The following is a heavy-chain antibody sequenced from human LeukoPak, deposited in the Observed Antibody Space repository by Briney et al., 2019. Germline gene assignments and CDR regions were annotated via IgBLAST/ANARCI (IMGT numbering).Heavy chain of an antibody. CDR3: VGEEYGTGSYYKSSQ. D-gene: IGHD3-10*01. Sequence: PSETLSLTCRDSDGSIRSDSFYWGWIRQPPGKGLEWLGSVYYTGSYTGTTYHNPSLESRVTVSVDTSKNLCSLRLTSVTAADTAVYYCVGEEYGTGSYYKSSQWGQGTLVTVSS. CDR1: DGSIRSDSFY. CDR2: VYYTGSYTGTT. V-gene: IGHV4-39*07. J-gene: IGHJ4*02.